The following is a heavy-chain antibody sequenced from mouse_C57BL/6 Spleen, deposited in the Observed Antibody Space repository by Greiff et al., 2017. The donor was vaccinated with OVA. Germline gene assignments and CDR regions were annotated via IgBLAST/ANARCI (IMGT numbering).Heavy chain of an antibody. V-gene: IGHV1-15*01. CDR1: GYTFTDYE. J-gene: IGHJ4*01. CDR2: IDPETGGT. D-gene: IGHD2-3*01. Sequence: QVQLQQSGAELVRPGASVTLSCKASGYTFTDYEMHWVKQTPVHGLEWIGAIDPETGGTAYNQKFKGKAILTADKSSSTAYMELRSLTSEDSAVYYCTKGADGYYRYYAMDYWGQGTSVTVSS. CDR3: TKGADGYYRYYAMDY.